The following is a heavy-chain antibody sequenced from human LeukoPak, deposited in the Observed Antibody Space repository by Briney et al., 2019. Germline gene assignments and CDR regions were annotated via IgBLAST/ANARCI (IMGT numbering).Heavy chain of an antibody. CDR3: ARAHVTGVDAFDV. V-gene: IGHV3-7*01. CDR1: GFTFSSYW. Sequence: GGSLRLSCAASGFTFSSYWMSWVRQAPGKGLEGVANIKEDGSDKYYVDSVKGRFTISRDNAKNSLYLQMNSLRVEDTAVYYCARAHVTGVDAFDVWGRGAMVTVSS. J-gene: IGHJ3*01. CDR2: IKEDGSDK. D-gene: IGHD2-21*02.